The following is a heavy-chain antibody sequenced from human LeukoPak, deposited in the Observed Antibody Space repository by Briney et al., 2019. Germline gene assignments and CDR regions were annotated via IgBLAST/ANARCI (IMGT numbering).Heavy chain of an antibody. Sequence: SQTLSLTCAISGDSVSSDNAVWNWIRQSPSRDLEWPRRTYYRSKWYTDYALSVSSRITINPDTTKNQFAVQVKSVTPDDTAVYYCVRDSGWRFDQWGQGILVTVSS. CDR2: TYYRSKWYT. CDR1: GDSVSSDNAV. V-gene: IGHV6-1*01. D-gene: IGHD6-19*01. J-gene: IGHJ4*02. CDR3: VRDSGWRFDQ.